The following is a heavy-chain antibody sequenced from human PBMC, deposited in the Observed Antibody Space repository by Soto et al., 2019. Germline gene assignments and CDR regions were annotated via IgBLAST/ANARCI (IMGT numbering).Heavy chain of an antibody. CDR3: ARVTYDSSGYYSDY. Sequence: PSETLSLTCTVSGGSISSYYWSWIRQPAGKGLEWIGRIYTSGSTNYNPSLKSRVTTSVDTSKNQFSLKLSSVTAADTAVYYCARVTYDSSGYYSDYWGQGTLVTVSS. CDR2: IYTSGST. V-gene: IGHV4-4*07. D-gene: IGHD3-22*01. J-gene: IGHJ4*02. CDR1: GGSISSYY.